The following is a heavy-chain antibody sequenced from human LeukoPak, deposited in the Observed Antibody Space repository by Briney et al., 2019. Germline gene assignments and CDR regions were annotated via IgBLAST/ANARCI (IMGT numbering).Heavy chain of an antibody. CDR1: GGTFSSYA. V-gene: IGHV1-69*04. Sequence: SVEVSCKASGGTFSSYAISWVRQAPGQGLEWMGRIIPILGIANYAQKFQGRVTITADKSTSTAYMELSSLRSEDTAVYYCARGGIAAAGDYWGQGTLVTVSS. CDR2: IIPILGIA. D-gene: IGHD6-13*01. J-gene: IGHJ4*02. CDR3: ARGGIAAAGDY.